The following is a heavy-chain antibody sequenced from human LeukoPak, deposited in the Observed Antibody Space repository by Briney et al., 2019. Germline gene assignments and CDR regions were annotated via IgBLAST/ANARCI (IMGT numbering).Heavy chain of an antibody. CDR1: GHTFTSYD. V-gene: IGHV1-8*01. CDR3: ARGGPYQLLNYMDV. J-gene: IGHJ6*03. CDR2: MNPNNGNT. Sequence: GASVKVSCNASGHTFTSYDINWVRQATGQGLEWMGWMNPNNGNTGYAQKFQGRVTMTRNISISTAYMELRSLRSEDTAVYYGARGGPYQLLNYMDVWGKGTTVTVSS. D-gene: IGHD2-2*01.